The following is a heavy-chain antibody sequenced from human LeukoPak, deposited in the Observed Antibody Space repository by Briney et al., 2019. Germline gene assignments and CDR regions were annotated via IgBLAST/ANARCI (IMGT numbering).Heavy chain of an antibody. CDR1: GGPIRSGSYY. J-gene: IGHJ5*02. D-gene: IGHD3-22*01. CDR3: ARELVVITSSWFDP. CDR2: IYTSGST. Sequence: SETLSLTCTVPGGPIRSGSYYWSWIRQPAGKGLEWIGRIYTSGSTNYNPSLKSRVTISVDTSKNQFSLKLSSVTAADTAVYYCARELVVITSSWFDPWGQGTLVTVSS. V-gene: IGHV4-61*02.